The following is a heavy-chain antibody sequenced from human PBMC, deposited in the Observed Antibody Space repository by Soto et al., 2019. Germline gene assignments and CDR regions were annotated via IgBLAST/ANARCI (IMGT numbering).Heavy chain of an antibody. CDR1: GGSISSYY. V-gene: IGHV4-59*01. D-gene: IGHD1-7*01. Sequence: SETLSLTCTVSGGSISSYYWSWIRPPPGKGLEWIGYIYYSGSTNYNPSLKSRVTISVDTSKNQFSLKLSSVPAADTAVYYCARCKYNWNYANYYYYMDVWGKGTTVTVSS. CDR3: ARCKYNWNYANYYYYMDV. J-gene: IGHJ6*03. CDR2: IYYSGST.